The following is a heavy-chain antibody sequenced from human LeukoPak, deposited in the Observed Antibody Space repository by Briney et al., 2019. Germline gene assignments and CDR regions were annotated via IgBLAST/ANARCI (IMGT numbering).Heavy chain of an antibody. D-gene: IGHD3-3*01. CDR3: ARDGLRFLEWLEGSLYYYYMDV. CDR2: INWNGGST. J-gene: IGHJ6*03. CDR1: GFTFDDYG. Sequence: GGSLRLSCAASGFTFDDYGMSWVRQAPGKGLEWVSGINWNGGSTGYADSVKGRFTISRDNAKNSLYLQMNSPRAEDTALYYCARDGLRFLEWLEGSLYYYYMDVWGKGTTVTVSS. V-gene: IGHV3-20*04.